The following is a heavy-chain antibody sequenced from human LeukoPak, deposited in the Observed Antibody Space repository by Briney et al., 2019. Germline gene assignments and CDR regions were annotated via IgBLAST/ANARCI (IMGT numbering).Heavy chain of an antibody. CDR1: GYTFTGYY. CDR3: ARRPTPSSSYYSYYMDV. J-gene: IGHJ6*03. V-gene: IGHV1-2*02. D-gene: IGHD6-6*01. Sequence: ASVKVSFKASGYTFTGYYMHWVRQAPGQGLEWMGWINPNSGGTNYAQKFQGRVTMTRDTSISTAYMELSRLRSDDTAVYYCARRPTPSSSYYSYYMDVWGKGTTVTVSS. CDR2: INPNSGGT.